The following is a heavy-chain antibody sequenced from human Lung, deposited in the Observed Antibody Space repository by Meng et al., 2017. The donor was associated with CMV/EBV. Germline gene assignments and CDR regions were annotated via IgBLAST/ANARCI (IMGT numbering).Heavy chain of an antibody. CDR2: INHSGST. Sequence: SETLSLXCAVYGGSFSGYYWSWIRQPPGKGLEWIGEINHSGSTNYNPSLKSRVTISVDTSKNQFSLKLSSVTAADTAVYYWARAGQQLVSYYYYYYGMDVWGQGXTVTVSS. V-gene: IGHV4-34*01. J-gene: IGHJ6*02. CDR3: ARAGQQLVSYYYYYYGMDV. D-gene: IGHD6-13*01. CDR1: GGSFSGYY.